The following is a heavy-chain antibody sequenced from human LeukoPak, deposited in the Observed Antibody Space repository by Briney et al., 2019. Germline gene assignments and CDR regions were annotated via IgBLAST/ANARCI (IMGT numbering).Heavy chain of an antibody. Sequence: ASVKVSCKASGYTFTSYGISWVRQAPGQGPEWMGWISAYNGNTNYAQKLQGRVTMTTDTSTSTAYMELRSLRSDDTAVYHCARLGYCSGGSCYSGDYWGQGTLVTVSS. CDR1: GYTFTSYG. CDR3: ARLGYCSGGSCYSGDY. D-gene: IGHD2-15*01. J-gene: IGHJ4*02. CDR2: ISAYNGNT. V-gene: IGHV1-18*01.